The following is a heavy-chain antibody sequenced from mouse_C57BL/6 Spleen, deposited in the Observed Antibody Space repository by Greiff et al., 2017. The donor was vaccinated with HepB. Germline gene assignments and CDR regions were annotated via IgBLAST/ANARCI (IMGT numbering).Heavy chain of an antibody. J-gene: IGHJ1*03. D-gene: IGHD1-1*01. V-gene: IGHV1-5*01. CDR2: IYPGNSDT. CDR1: GYTFTSYW. Sequence: EVQLQESGTVLARPGASVKMSCKTSGYTFTSYWMHWVKQRPGQGLEWIGAIYPGNSDTSYNQKFKGKAKLTAVTSASTAYMELSSLTNEDSAVYYCTRPFTTVVPYWYFDVWGTGTTVTVSS. CDR3: TRPFTTVVPYWYFDV.